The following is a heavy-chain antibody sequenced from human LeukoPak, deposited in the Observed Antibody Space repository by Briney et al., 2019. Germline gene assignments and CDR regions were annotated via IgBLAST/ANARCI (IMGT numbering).Heavy chain of an antibody. J-gene: IGHJ4*02. V-gene: IGHV3-21*01. CDR3: ARDVHFDY. CDR1: GFTFSSYS. D-gene: IGHD3-10*02. CDR2: ISSSSSYI. Sequence: GGCLRLSCAASGFTFSSYSMNWVRQAPGKGLEWVSSISSSSSYIYYAVSVKGRFTISRDNAKNSLYLQMNSLRAEDTAVYYCARDVHFDYWGQGTLVTVSS.